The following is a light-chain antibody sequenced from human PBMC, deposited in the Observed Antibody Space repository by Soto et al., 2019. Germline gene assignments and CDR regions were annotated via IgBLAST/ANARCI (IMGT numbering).Light chain of an antibody. V-gene: IGKV3-15*01. J-gene: IGKJ5*01. CDR3: QQYNNWPIT. Sequence: EIVMTQSPATLSVSPGERATLSCRASQSVSSNLAWYQQKPGQAPRLLIYGASTRATGIPARFSGSGSGTVFTLTISSLQSEDFAVYYCQQYNNWPITFGQGTRLEIK. CDR2: GAS. CDR1: QSVSSN.